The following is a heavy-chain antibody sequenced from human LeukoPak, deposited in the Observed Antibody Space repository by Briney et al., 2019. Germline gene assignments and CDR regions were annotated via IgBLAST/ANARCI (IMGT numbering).Heavy chain of an antibody. J-gene: IGHJ4*02. CDR2: IYYSGST. CDR3: ASSGSLTTADY. D-gene: IGHD4/OR15-4a*01. Sequence: SETLSLTCTVSGGSISSSSYYWGWIRQPPGKGLEWIGSIYYSGSTYYNPSLKSRVTISVDTSKNQFSLKLSSVTAADTAVYYCASSGSLTTADYWGQGTLITVSS. V-gene: IGHV4-39*01. CDR1: GGSISSSSYY.